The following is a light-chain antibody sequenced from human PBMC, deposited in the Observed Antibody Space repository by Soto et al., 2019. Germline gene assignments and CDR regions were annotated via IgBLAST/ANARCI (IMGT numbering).Light chain of an antibody. J-gene: IGLJ1*01. CDR1: SSDVGAYDY. V-gene: IGLV2-14*03. Sequence: QSALTQPASVSGSPGQSITISCTGTSSDVGAYDYVSWYQQHPDKAPKLMIYEVSNRPSGVSNRFSGSKSVNTATLTISGLQADDEADYYCSSYTSSSTRVFGTGTKFTV. CDR3: SSYTSSSTRV. CDR2: EVS.